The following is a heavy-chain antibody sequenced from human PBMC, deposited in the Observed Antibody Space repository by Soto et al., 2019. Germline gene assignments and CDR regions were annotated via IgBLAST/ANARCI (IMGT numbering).Heavy chain of an antibody. V-gene: IGHV3-23*01. CDR3: AKGRDPTSTSPVRPFDY. D-gene: IGHD1-1*01. CDR2: ISGNGDYT. CDR1: GFSLSDYA. Sequence: GGSLRLSCVASGFSLSDYAVNWVRQAPGKGLEWVSAISGNGDYTYYADSVKGRFTISRDNSKTTVYLQLSSLRAEDTARYYCAKGRDPTSTSPVRPFDYWGQGTRVTVPS. J-gene: IGHJ4*02.